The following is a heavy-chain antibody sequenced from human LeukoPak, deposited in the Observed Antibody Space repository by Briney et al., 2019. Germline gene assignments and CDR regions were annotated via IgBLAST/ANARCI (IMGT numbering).Heavy chain of an antibody. J-gene: IGHJ3*02. CDR2: IYYSGST. CDR3: ARPYSAHAFDI. Sequence: SETLSLTCTLSGGSISSSSYYWGWIRQPPGKGLEWIGSIYYSGSTYYNPSLKSRVTISVDTSKNQFSLKLSSVTAADTAVYYCARPYSAHAFDIWGQGTMVTVSS. D-gene: IGHD3-16*01. CDR1: GGSISSSSYY. V-gene: IGHV4-39*01.